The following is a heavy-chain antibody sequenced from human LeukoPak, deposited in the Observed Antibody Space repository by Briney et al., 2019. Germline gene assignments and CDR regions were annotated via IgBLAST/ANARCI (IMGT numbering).Heavy chain of an antibody. D-gene: IGHD2-2*01. J-gene: IGHJ4*02. CDR1: GGSFSGYY. Sequence: SETLSLTCAVYGGSFSGYYWSWIRQPPGKGLEWIGEINHSGSTNYNPSLKSRVTISVDTSKNQFSLKLSSVTAADTAVYYCTRAPYCSNTSCYEGGAYWGQGTLVTVSS. CDR2: INHSGST. CDR3: TRAPYCSNTSCYEGGAY. V-gene: IGHV4-34*01.